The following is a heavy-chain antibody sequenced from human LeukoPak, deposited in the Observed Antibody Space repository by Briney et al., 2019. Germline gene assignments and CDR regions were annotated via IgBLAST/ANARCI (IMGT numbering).Heavy chain of an antibody. CDR2: IYSGGTT. Sequence: TGGSLRLSCVGSGFTVSSNHMNWVRQAPGKGLEWVSIIYSGGTTYYADSVKGRFTISRDNSKNTLYLQMNSLRAEDTAVYYCAKDPSGSGSYSNFDYWGQGTLVTVSS. CDR1: GFTVSSNH. D-gene: IGHD3-10*01. J-gene: IGHJ4*02. V-gene: IGHV3-53*01. CDR3: AKDPSGSGSYSNFDY.